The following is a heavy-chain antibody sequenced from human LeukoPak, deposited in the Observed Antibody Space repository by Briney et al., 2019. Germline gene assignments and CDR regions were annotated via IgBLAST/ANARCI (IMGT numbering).Heavy chain of an antibody. J-gene: IGHJ6*02. CDR2: MNPNSGNT. Sequence: VASVKVSCKASGYTFTSYDINWVRQATGQGLEWMGWMNPNSGNTGYAQKFQGRVTMTRNTSISTAYMELSSLRSEDTAVYYCARVGLDTAMVTQYYYYYGMDVWGQGTTVTVSS. CDR3: ARVGLDTAMVTQYYYYYGMDV. D-gene: IGHD5-18*01. CDR1: GYTFTSYD. V-gene: IGHV1-8*01.